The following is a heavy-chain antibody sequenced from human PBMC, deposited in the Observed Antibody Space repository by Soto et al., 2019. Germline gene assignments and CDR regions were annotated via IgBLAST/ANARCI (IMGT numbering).Heavy chain of an antibody. CDR2: FNPILSFS. CDR1: GDTFNFYT. CDR3: ARGRGQVGIVVVTVDYYYYGMDV. D-gene: IGHD2-21*02. Sequence: SVKVSCKASGDTFNFYTINLVRQAPGLGLEWMGRFNPILSFSNSALKFQGRVTITADESTSTAYMELSSLRSEDTAVYYCARGRGQVGIVVVTVDYYYYGMDVWGQGTTVTVSS. V-gene: IGHV1-69*02. J-gene: IGHJ6*02.